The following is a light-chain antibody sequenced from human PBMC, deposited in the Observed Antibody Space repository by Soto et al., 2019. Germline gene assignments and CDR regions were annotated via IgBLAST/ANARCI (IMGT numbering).Light chain of an antibody. CDR3: QQSDTYPLT. J-gene: IGKJ5*01. Sequence: DIQLTQYHSTLSASVGDRVTITCRASQSIGTWLAWYQHRPGKAPSLLIYDASTLRSGVPSRFSGSGSGTEFTLTISSLQADDFATYYCQQSDTYPLTFGQGTRLE. V-gene: IGKV1-5*01. CDR2: DAS. CDR1: QSIGTW.